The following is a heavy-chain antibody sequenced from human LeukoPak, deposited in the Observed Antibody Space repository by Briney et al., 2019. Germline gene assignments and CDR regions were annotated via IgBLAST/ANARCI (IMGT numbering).Heavy chain of an antibody. CDR1: GDSINNYY. V-gene: IGHV4-59*12. D-gene: IGHD3-22*01. Sequence: SETLSLTCTVSGDSINNYYWSWIRQPPGKGLEWIGYIYYTGSTNYNPSLKSRVTMSLDTSKNQFSLKLSSVTAADTAVYYCARLNDYYDSSGYHLGYYYMDVWGKGTTVTVSS. CDR2: IYYTGST. CDR3: ARLNDYYDSSGYHLGYYYMDV. J-gene: IGHJ6*03.